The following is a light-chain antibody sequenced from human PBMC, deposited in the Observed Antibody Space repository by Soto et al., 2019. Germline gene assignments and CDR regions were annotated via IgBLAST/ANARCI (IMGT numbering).Light chain of an antibody. CDR1: QSVNSSY. CDR3: QQYGSSPIT. V-gene: IGKV3-20*01. J-gene: IGKJ5*01. CDR2: GAS. Sequence: EIVLTQSPGTLSLSPGERVTLSCRASQSVNSSYLAWYQHKPGQAPRLLIYGASTRATGIPDRFSGSGSGTDFTLTIARLEPGDFAVYYCQQYGSSPITFGQGTRLEI.